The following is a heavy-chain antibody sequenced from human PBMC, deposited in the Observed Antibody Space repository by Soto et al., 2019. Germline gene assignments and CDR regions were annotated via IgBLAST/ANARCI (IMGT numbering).Heavy chain of an antibody. V-gene: IGHV1-2*04. J-gene: IGHJ6*02. CDR1: GYTFTGYY. CDR2: INPNSGGT. Sequence: ASVKVSCKASGYTFTGYYMHWVRQAPGQGLEWMGWINPNSGGTNYAQKFQGWVTMTRDTSISTAYMELSRLRSDDTAVYYCARQIPQAKGGGMDVWGQGTTVTVSS. CDR3: ARQIPQAKGGGMDV. D-gene: IGHD1-26*01.